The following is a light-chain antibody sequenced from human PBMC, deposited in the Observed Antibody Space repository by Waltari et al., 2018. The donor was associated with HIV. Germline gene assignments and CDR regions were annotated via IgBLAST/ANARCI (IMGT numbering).Light chain of an antibody. V-gene: IGLV8-61*01. Sequence: QAVVTQEPSFSVSPGGTVPLNCGLSSCSVSTRYYTRWYQQTPGQAPRTLIYSTNSRSSGVPDRFSGSILGNQAALTITGAQADDESDYYCVLYMGSGIWVFGGGTKVTVL. J-gene: IGLJ3*02. CDR1: SCSVSTRYY. CDR2: STN. CDR3: VLYMGSGIWV.